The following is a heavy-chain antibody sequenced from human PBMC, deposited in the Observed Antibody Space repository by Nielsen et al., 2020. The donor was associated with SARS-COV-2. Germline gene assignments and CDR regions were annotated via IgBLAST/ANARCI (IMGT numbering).Heavy chain of an antibody. J-gene: IGHJ4*02. V-gene: IGHV1-18*01. CDR3: ARSADYSTTPLTFLDY. Sequence: ASVNVSCKASGYTFTSYGISWVRQAPGQGLEWMGWISAYNGNTNYAQKLQGRVTMTTDTSTSTAYMELRSLRSDDTAVYYCARSADYSTTPLTFLDYWGQGTLVTVSS. D-gene: IGHD4-11*01. CDR1: GYTFTSYG. CDR2: ISAYNGNT.